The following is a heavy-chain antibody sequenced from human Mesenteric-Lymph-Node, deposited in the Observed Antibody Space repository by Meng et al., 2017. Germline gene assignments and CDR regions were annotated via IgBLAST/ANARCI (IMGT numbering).Heavy chain of an antibody. CDR2: IYYSGST. CDR1: GDSIGSSGYY. D-gene: IGHD1-26*01. Sequence: SETLSLTCSVSGDSIGSSGYYWSWIRQVPGRGLEWIGYIYYSGSTSSNPSLRSRLTMSLDTSKNQFSLELRSVTAADTAVYYCARVGEYSANYHAYFDYWGQGMMVTVSS. CDR3: ARVGEYSANYHAYFDY. J-gene: IGHJ4*02. V-gene: IGHV4-31*03.